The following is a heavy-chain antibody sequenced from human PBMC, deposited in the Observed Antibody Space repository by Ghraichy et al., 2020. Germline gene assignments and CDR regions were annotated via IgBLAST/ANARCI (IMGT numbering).Heavy chain of an antibody. V-gene: IGHV1-18*04. D-gene: IGHD3-10*01. J-gene: IGHJ6*02. CDR2: ISAYNGNT. Sequence: ASVKVSCKASGYTFTSYGISWVRQAPGQGLEWMGWISAYNGNTNYAQKLQGRVTMTTDTSTSTAYMELRSLRSDDTAVYYCARDVWDRGVHMLDVWGQGTTVTVSS. CDR1: GYTFTSYG. CDR3: ARDVWDRGVHMLDV.